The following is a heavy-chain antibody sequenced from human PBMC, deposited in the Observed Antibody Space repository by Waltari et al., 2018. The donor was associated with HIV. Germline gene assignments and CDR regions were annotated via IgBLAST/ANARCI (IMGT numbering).Heavy chain of an antibody. V-gene: IGHV4-59*01. CDR1: GDSMTSYY. D-gene: IGHD3-10*01. CDR3: ARYGSGHRHFGY. Sequence: QVQLQESGPGLLKPSETLSLTCSVSGDSMTSYYWAWTRPPPGKGLEWVGYIYASGSASYSPSLQSRLTISVDTSKNQFSLKLSSVTAADTAVYYCARYGSGHRHFGYWGQGTLVIVSS. CDR2: IYASGSA. J-gene: IGHJ4*02.